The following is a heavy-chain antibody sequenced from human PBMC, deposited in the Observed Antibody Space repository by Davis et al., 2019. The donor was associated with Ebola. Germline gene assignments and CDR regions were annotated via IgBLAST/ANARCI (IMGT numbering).Heavy chain of an antibody. V-gene: IGHV3-23*01. D-gene: IGHD1-26*01. Sequence: GGSLRLSCAASGFTFSDYYMSWIRQAPGKGLEWVSAITGSGGSRNYADSVKGRFTISRDNSKNKFYLLMNSLRAEDTAVYYCAKEEWELGEGVFDIWGQGTMVTVSS. J-gene: IGHJ3*02. CDR3: AKEEWELGEGVFDI. CDR2: ITGSGGSR. CDR1: GFTFSDYY.